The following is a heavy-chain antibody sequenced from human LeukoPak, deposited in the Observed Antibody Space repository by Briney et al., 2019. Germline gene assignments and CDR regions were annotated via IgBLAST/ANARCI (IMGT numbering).Heavy chain of an antibody. Sequence: GASVKVSCKASGGTFSSYAINWVRQAPGQGLEWMGWISAYNGNTNYAQKLQGRVTMTTDTSTSTAYMELRSLRSDDTAVYYCARYFDWTKRGFDPWGQGTLVTVSS. CDR1: GGTFSSYA. D-gene: IGHD3-9*01. CDR3: ARYFDWTKRGFDP. V-gene: IGHV1-18*01. J-gene: IGHJ5*02. CDR2: ISAYNGNT.